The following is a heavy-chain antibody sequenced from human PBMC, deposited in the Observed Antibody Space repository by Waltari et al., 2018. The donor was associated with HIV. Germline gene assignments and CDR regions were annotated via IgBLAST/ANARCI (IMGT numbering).Heavy chain of an antibody. CDR1: GGSISSYY. D-gene: IGHD3-3*01. Sequence: QVQLQESGPGLVKPSETLSLTCTVSGGSISSYYWSWIRQPPGKGLEWIGYIYYSGSTNYNPSLKSRVTISVDTSKNQFSLKLSSVTAADTAVYYCARATYDFWSGYQYFDYWGQGTLVTVSS. J-gene: IGHJ4*02. CDR3: ARATYDFWSGYQYFDY. V-gene: IGHV4-59*01. CDR2: IYYSGST.